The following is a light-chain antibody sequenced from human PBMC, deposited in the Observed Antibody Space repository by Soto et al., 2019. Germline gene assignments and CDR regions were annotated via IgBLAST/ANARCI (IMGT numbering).Light chain of an antibody. CDR3: QQRSNWPPT. J-gene: IGKJ5*01. CDR2: DAS. V-gene: IGKV3-11*01. CDR1: QSVSSS. Sequence: EIVLTQSPATLSLSPGERATLSCRASQSVSSSLAWYQQKPGQPPRLLIYDASTRATGIPARFSGSGSGTDFTLTISSLEPEDFAVYYCQQRSNWPPTFGQGTRLEIK.